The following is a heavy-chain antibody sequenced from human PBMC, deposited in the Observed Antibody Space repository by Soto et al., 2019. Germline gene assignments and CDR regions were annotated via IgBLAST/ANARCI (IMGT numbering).Heavy chain of an antibody. V-gene: IGHV3-23*01. CDR2: ISGSGGST. D-gene: IGHD3-22*01. J-gene: IGHJ4*02. Sequence: GASLSLSCEASGFTFSSYAMSWVRQAPVKGLEWVSAISGSGGSTYYADSVKGRFTISRDNSKNTLYLQMNSLRAEDTAVYYCAKGADYYDSSGYYGFDYWGQVTLVTVSS. CDR3: AKGADYYDSSGYYGFDY. CDR1: GFTFSSYA.